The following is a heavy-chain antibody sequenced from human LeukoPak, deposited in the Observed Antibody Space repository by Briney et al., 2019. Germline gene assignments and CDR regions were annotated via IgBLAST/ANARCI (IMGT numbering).Heavy chain of an antibody. CDR1: GFTFSNFD. J-gene: IGHJ3*01. Sequence: GGSLRLSCATSGFTFSNFDLHWVRQATGEGLEWVSAIGTAGDTYYPDSVKGRFTISRDNAKNSFYLQMNNLRVGDTAVYYCSRGGAPAGYAYDVWGHGTVDTVSS. V-gene: IGHV3-13*01. CDR3: SRGGAPAGYAYDV. CDR2: IGTAGDT. D-gene: IGHD6-13*01.